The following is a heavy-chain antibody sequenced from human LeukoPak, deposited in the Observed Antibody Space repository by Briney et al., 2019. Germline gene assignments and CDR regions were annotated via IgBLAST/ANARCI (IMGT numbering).Heavy chain of an antibody. D-gene: IGHD3-10*01. J-gene: IGHJ5*02. CDR3: ARRKASLWFGESLGNWFDP. V-gene: IGHV4-39*01. CDR2: IYYSGGT. CDR1: GGSISSSSYY. Sequence: SETLSLTCTVSGGSISSSSYYWGWIRQPPGKGLEWIGSIYYSGGTYYNPSLKSRVTISVDTSKHQFSLKLSSVTAADTAVYYCARRKASLWFGESLGNWFDPWGQGTLVSVSS.